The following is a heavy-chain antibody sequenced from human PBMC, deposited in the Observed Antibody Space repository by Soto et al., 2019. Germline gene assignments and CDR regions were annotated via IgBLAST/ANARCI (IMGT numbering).Heavy chain of an antibody. CDR1: GFTFSSYS. V-gene: IGHV3-21*01. D-gene: IGHD2-15*01. J-gene: IGHJ3*02. CDR2: ISSSSSYI. Sequence: GSLRLSCAASGFTFSSYSMNWVRQAPGKGLEWVSSISSSSSYIYYADSVKGRFTISRDNAKNSLYLQMNSLRAEDTAVYYCARDLGDRDAFDIWGQGTMVTVSS. CDR3: ARDLGDRDAFDI.